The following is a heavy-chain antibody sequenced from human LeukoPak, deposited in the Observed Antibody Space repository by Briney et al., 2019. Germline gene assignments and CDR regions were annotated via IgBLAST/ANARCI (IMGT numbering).Heavy chain of an antibody. CDR2: IGSSGSTI. CDR1: GFTFSSYE. CDR3: ARETSSGWYDAFDI. Sequence: GGSLRPSCAASGFTFSSYEMNWVRQAPGKGLEWVSYIGSSGSTIYYADSVKGRFTISRDNAKNSLYLQMNSLRAEDTAVYYCARETSSGWYDAFDIWGQGTMVTVSS. V-gene: IGHV3-48*03. D-gene: IGHD6-19*01. J-gene: IGHJ3*02.